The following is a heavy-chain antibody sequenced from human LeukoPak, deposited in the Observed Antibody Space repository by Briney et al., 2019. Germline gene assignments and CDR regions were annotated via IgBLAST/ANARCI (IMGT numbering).Heavy chain of an antibody. CDR1: GFTFSSYG. Sequence: GGSLRLSCAASGFTFSSYGMHWVRQAPGKGLEWVAVISADGGGQFYADSVKGRFTISRDNSKNALFLQMNSLGAEDTAVYYCAKEGGHTYSNPYWNFDFWGRGTLVTVS. V-gene: IGHV3-30*18. CDR2: ISADGGGQ. J-gene: IGHJ2*01. D-gene: IGHD4-11*01. CDR3: AKEGGHTYSNPYWNFDF.